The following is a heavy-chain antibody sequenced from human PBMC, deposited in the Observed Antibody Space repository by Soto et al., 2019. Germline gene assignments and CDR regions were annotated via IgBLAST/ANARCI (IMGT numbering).Heavy chain of an antibody. Sequence: SVKVSCKASGGTFSSYAISWVRQAPGQGLEWMGGIIPIFGTANYAQKFQGRVTITADESTSTAYMELSSLRSEDTAVYYCTRGVLRYFDWLPKLHYYYYGMDVWGQGTTVTVSS. D-gene: IGHD3-9*01. J-gene: IGHJ6*02. CDR2: IIPIFGTA. CDR1: GGTFSSYA. V-gene: IGHV1-69*13. CDR3: TRGVLRYFDWLPKLHYYYYGMDV.